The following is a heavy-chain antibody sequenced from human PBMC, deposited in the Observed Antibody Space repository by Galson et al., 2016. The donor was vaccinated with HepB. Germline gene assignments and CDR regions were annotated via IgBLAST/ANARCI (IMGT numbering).Heavy chain of an antibody. CDR2: ISYDGGDK. CDR3: AKNDILAGYSAFDY. V-gene: IGHV3-30*19. Sequence: SLRLSCAASGFTFSRYGMHWVRQAPGKGLEWVAVISYDGGDKHYADSVKGRFTVSRDNSKNTLFLQMNSLRSEDTAVYYCAKNDILAGYSAFDYWGQGTLVTVSS. CDR1: GFTFSRYG. J-gene: IGHJ4*02. D-gene: IGHD3-9*01.